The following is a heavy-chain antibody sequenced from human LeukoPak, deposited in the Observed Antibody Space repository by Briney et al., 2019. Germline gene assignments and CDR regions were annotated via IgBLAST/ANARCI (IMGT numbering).Heavy chain of an antibody. D-gene: IGHD5-24*01. CDR1: GGSISGSTYY. V-gene: IGHV4-39*01. J-gene: IGHJ4*02. Sequence: SETLSLTCTESGGSISGSTYYWGWIRQPPGKGLEWDGSIYYTGSTYYNSSLKSRVTMSVDTSKNQLSLKLGSVIATDTAVYYCARLWGGYNSRLVYWGQGTLVTVSS. CDR3: ARLWGGYNSRLVY. CDR2: IYYTGST.